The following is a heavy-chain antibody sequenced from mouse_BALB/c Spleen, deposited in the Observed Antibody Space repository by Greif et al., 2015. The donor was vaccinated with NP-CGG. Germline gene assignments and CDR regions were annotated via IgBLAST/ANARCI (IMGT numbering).Heavy chain of an antibody. V-gene: IGHV5-17*02. CDR2: ISSGSSTI. CDR3: APHYYGSSPFAY. CDR1: GFTFSSFG. Sequence: EVKLMESGGGLAQPGGSRKLSCAASGFTFSSFGMHWVRQAPEKGLEWVAYISSGSSTIYYADTVKGRFTFSRDNPKNTLFLRMTSLRSEDTAMYYCAPHYYGSSPFAYWGQGTLVTVSA. D-gene: IGHD1-1*01. J-gene: IGHJ3*01.